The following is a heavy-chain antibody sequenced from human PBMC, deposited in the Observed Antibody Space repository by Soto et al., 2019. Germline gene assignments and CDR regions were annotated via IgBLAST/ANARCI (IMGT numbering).Heavy chain of an antibody. CDR2: ISSDGSST. CDR3: AKDLTRRTPAPDY. V-gene: IGHV3-23*01. D-gene: IGHD3-9*01. CDR1: GFTVSSNY. Sequence: PGGSLRLSCAASGFTVSSNYMSWVRQAPGKGLVWVSRISSDGSSTYYADSVKGRFTISRDNAKNTLYLQMNSLRAEDTAVYYCAKDLTRRTPAPDYWGQGTLVTVSS. J-gene: IGHJ4*02.